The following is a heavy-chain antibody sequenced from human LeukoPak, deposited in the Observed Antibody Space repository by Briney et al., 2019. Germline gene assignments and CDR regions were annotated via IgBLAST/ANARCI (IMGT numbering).Heavy chain of an antibody. J-gene: IGHJ6*02. V-gene: IGHV1-46*01. Sequence: GGSLRLSCAASGFTFSSYAMSWVRQAPGQGLEWMGIINPSGGSTSYAQKFQGRVTMTRDTSTSTVYMELSSLRSEDTAVYYCAREIGMGAFDYYYYGMDVWGQGTTVTVSS. CDR3: AREIGMGAFDYYYYGMDV. CDR1: GFTFSSYA. CDR2: INPSGGST. D-gene: IGHD3-16*01.